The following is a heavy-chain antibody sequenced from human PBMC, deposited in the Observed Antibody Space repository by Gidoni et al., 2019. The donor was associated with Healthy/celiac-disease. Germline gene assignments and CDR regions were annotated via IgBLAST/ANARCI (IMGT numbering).Heavy chain of an antibody. D-gene: IGHD6-13*01. Sequence: QVQLVESGGGVVQPGRSLRLSCAASGFTFSSYGMHWVRQAPGKGLAWVAVISYDGSNKYYADSVKGRFTISRDNSKNTLYLQMNSLRAEDTAVYYCAKDWGFSIAAAGHGLYYYYGMDVWGQGTTVTVSS. CDR1: GFTFSSYG. J-gene: IGHJ6*02. CDR2: ISYDGSNK. V-gene: IGHV3-30*18. CDR3: AKDWGFSIAAAGHGLYYYYGMDV.